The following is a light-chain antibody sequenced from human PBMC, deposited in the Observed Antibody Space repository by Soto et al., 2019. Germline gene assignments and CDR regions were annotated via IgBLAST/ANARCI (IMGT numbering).Light chain of an antibody. CDR1: QSVLYSSNNKNY. Sequence: DIVMTQSPDSLTVSLGERATINCKSSQSVLYSSNNKNYLAWYQQKPGQPPKLLIYWASTRESGVTDRFSGSGSGTDFTLTISSLQAEDVAVYSCQQYYSTPWTFGQGTKVEIK. J-gene: IGKJ1*01. CDR3: QQYYSTPWT. CDR2: WAS. V-gene: IGKV4-1*01.